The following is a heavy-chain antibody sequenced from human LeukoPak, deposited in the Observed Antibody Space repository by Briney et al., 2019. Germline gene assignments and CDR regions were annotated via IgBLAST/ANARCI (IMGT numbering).Heavy chain of an antibody. CDR2: ISGCGGST. J-gene: IGHJ4*02. CDR1: GFAFSSYA. D-gene: IGHD2-21*01. CDR3: AKAGNGVVVIALDY. Sequence: PRGSLRLSCAASGFAFSSYAMSWVRQAPGKGLEGVSAISGCGGSTYYTPSVKGRFTISRDNSKNPLYLQMNSLRAEDTAVYYCAKAGNGVVVIALDYWGQGTLVTVSS. V-gene: IGHV3-23*01.